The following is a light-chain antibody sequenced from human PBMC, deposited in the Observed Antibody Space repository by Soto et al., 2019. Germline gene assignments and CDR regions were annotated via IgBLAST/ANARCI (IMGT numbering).Light chain of an antibody. CDR2: KAS. J-gene: IGKJ1*01. V-gene: IGKV1-5*03. Sequence: DIQMTQSPSTLSTSVGDRVTITCRASQSISSWLAWYQQKPGKATKLLIYKASSLESGVQSRISRSRSETEFTLNISSQLSDDFATDYFQQYNDYPWTFRQGPKVEIK. CDR3: QQYNDYPWT. CDR1: QSISSW.